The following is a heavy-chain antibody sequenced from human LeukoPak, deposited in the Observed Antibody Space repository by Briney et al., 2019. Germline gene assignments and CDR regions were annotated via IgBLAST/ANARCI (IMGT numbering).Heavy chain of an antibody. CDR3: AKSRYGGYDFFDY. V-gene: IGHV3-23*01. D-gene: IGHD5-12*01. CDR2: ISGSGGNT. J-gene: IGHJ4*02. Sequence: GGSLRLSCAASGFTFGNYVLNWVRQAPGKGLEWVSTISGSGGNTFYADSVKGRFTISRDSSRNTLFLQMSSLRAGDTAIYYCAKSRYGGYDFFDYWGQGALVTVSS. CDR1: GFTFGNYV.